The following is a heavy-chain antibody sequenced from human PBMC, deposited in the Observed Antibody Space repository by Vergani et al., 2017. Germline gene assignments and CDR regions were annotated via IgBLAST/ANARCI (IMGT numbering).Heavy chain of an antibody. V-gene: IGHV3-23*01. CDR3: AIGPVRDYCNY. CDR2: ISARYPST. CDR1: GFTFSACP. J-gene: IGHJ4*02. D-gene: IGHD3/OR15-3a*01. Sequence: EVQLLQSGGGVIQPGGSVRLSCAASGFTFSACPMTWVRQAPGKGLEWVSAISARYPSTYYADSVKGRFTISRDNSKNMLYLQMNSLRAEDTAVYYCAIGPVRDYCNYWGQGTLVTVSS.